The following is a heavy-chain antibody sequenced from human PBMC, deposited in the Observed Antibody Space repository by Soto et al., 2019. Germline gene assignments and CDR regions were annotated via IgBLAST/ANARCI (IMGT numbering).Heavy chain of an antibody. J-gene: IGHJ3*02. CDR1: GFTFSSYA. Sequence: EVQLLESGGGLVQPGGSLRLSCAASGFTFSSYAMSWVRQAPGQGLEWVSAISGSGGSTYYADSVQGRFTISRDNSKNTLYLQMNSLRAEDRAVYYCAKSPSYSSGCEEVDAFDIWGQGTKVTVSS. D-gene: IGHD6-19*01. CDR2: ISGSGGST. V-gene: IGHV3-23*01. CDR3: AKSPSYSSGCEEVDAFDI.